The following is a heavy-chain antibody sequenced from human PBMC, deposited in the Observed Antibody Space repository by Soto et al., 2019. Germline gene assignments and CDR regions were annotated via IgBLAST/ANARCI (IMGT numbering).Heavy chain of an antibody. V-gene: IGHV3-33*01. J-gene: IGHJ3*02. Sequence: SLRIYCEGSGFAFNSFDMHWVRQGPGKGLERLAIIWYDGSNIYYGDSVKGRFTISRDNSRNTLYLQMNSLRVEDTALYYCARDNSGNPGHDDCDMRRRGTRV. CDR1: GFAFNSFD. CDR2: IWYDGSNI. CDR3: ARDNSGNPGHDDCDM. D-gene: IGHD6-19*01.